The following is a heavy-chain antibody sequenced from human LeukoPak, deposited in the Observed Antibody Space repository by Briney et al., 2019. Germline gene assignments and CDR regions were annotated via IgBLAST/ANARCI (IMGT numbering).Heavy chain of an antibody. CDR1: GFTFNSYS. CDR3: ATTEDILTGSNILDY. D-gene: IGHD3-9*01. V-gene: IGHV3-30*04. CDR2: ISSDASIT. Sequence: GGSLRLSCAASGFTFNSYSMHWVRQAPGKGLEWVAVISSDASITYYADSVKGRFTISRDNSKNTLYLQMNSLRAEDTAVYYCATTEDILTGSNILDYWGQGTLVTVSS. J-gene: IGHJ4*02.